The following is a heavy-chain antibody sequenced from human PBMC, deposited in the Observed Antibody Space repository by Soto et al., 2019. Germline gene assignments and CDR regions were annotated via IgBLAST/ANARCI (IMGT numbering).Heavy chain of an antibody. D-gene: IGHD3-9*01. J-gene: IGHJ4*02. CDR3: ARGMNYYDILTGYYCAPNFDY. V-gene: IGHV3-74*01. Sequence: GGSLRLSCAASGFTFSSYWMHWVRQAPGKGLVWVSRINSDGSSTSYADSVKGRFTISRDNAKNTLYLQMNSLRAEDTAVYYCARGMNYYDILTGYYCAPNFDYRGQGTRVTHSS. CDR1: GFTFSSYW. CDR2: INSDGSST.